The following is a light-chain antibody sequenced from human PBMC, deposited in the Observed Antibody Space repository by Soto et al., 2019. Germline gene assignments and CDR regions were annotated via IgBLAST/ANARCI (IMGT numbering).Light chain of an antibody. CDR2: EVS. CDR1: SSDVGSYNL. CDR3: CSYAGSSTV. V-gene: IGLV2-23*02. Sequence: QSALTQPASVSGSPGQSITISCTGTSSDVGSYNLVSWYQQHPGKAPKLMICEVSKRPSGGSNRFSGSKSGNTASLTISGLQAEDEADYYCCSYAGSSTVFGTGTRVTVL. J-gene: IGLJ1*01.